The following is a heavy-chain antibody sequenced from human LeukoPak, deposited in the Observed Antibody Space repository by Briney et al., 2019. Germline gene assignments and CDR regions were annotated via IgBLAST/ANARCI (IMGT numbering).Heavy chain of an antibody. CDR2: INPNSGGT. D-gene: IGHD2-2*01. V-gene: IGHV1-2*02. Sequence: GASVKVSCKASGYTFTGYYMHWVRQAPGQGLEWMGWINPNSGGTNYAQKFQSRVTMTRDTSISTAYMELSRLRSDDTAVYYCARDYCRSTSCPPGYWGQGTLVTVSS. J-gene: IGHJ4*02. CDR1: GYTFTGYY. CDR3: ARDYCRSTSCPPGY.